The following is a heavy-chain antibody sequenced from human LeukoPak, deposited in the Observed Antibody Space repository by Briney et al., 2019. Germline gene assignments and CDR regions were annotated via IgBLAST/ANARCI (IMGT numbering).Heavy chain of an antibody. Sequence: GGSLRLSCAASGFTVSGNYMSWVRQAPGKGLEWVSVIYSSDNTYYIDSVKGRFTISRDNSKNALYLQMNSLRAEDTAVYYCAGRRVLDASFDYWGQGTLVTVSS. V-gene: IGHV3-66*02. CDR2: IYSSDNT. CDR3: AGRRVLDASFDY. D-gene: IGHD3-16*01. CDR1: GFTVSGNY. J-gene: IGHJ4*02.